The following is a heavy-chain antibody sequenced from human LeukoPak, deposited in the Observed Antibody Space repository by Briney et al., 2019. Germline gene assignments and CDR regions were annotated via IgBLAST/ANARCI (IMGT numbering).Heavy chain of an antibody. CDR1: GFTFDDYA. D-gene: IGHD4-17*01. J-gene: IGHJ4*02. Sequence: QPGRSLRLSCAASGFTFDDYAMHWVRQAPGKGLEWVSGISWNSGSIGYADSVKGRFTISRDNAKNSLYLQMNSLRAEDTALYYCAKGTLHSTVTMFAGWGQGTLVTVSS. CDR2: ISWNSGSI. V-gene: IGHV3-9*01. CDR3: AKGTLHSTVTMFAG.